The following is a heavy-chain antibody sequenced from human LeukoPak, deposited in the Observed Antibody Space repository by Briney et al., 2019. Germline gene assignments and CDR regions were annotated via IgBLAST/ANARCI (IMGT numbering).Heavy chain of an antibody. J-gene: IGHJ5*02. Sequence: ASVKVSCKASGYTFTGYYMHWVRQAPGQGLEWMGWINPNSGGTNYAQKFQGRVTMTRDTSISTAYMELSRLRSDDTAVYYCARFYSRIHQLLHRTPTLNQFDPWGQGTLVTVSS. CDR1: GYTFTGYY. V-gene: IGHV1-2*02. CDR3: ARFYSRIHQLLHRTPTLNQFDP. D-gene: IGHD2-2*01. CDR2: INPNSGGT.